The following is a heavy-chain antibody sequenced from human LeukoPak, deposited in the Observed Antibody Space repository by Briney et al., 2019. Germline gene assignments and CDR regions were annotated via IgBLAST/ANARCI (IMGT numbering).Heavy chain of an antibody. Sequence: PSETLSLTCTVSGGSISSSNYYWGWIRQPPGKGLEWIGSIYFSGTTYYNPSLKSRVTISVDTSKNQFSLRLSSLTAADTAVYYCARRYTTVDYWGQGTLVTVSS. CDR2: IYFSGTT. CDR1: GGSISSSNYY. CDR3: ARRYTTVDY. D-gene: IGHD2-2*02. J-gene: IGHJ4*02. V-gene: IGHV4-39*01.